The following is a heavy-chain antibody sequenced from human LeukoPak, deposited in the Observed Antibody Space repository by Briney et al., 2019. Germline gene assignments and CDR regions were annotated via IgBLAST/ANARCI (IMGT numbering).Heavy chain of an antibody. CDR1: GFTFSSYE. CDR2: ISYDGSNK. D-gene: IGHD3-10*01. Sequence: GGSLRLSCAASGFTFSSYEMNWVRQAPGKGLEWVAVISYDGSNKYYADSVKGRFTISRDNSKNTLYLQMNSLRAEDTAMYYCARAPYYGNFDYWGQGTLVTVSS. V-gene: IGHV3-30*04. J-gene: IGHJ4*02. CDR3: ARAPYYGNFDY.